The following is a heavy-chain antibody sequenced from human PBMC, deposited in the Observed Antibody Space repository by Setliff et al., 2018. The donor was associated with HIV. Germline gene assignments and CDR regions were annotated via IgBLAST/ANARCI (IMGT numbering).Heavy chain of an antibody. CDR1: GGSISSGGYY. V-gene: IGHV4-31*03. J-gene: IGHJ5*02. CDR2: IYSSGST. CDR3: ATSYNWNYLGWFDP. D-gene: IGHD1-7*01. Sequence: PSETLSLTCTVSGGSISSGGYYWSWIRQHPGKGLEWIGYIYSSGSTYYNPSLKSRVTISVDTSKNQFSLKLSFVTAAGTAVYYCATSYNWNYLGWFDPWGQGTLVTVSP.